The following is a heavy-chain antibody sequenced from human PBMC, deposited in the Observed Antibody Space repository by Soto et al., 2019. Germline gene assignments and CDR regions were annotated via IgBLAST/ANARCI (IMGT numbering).Heavy chain of an antibody. V-gene: IGHV3-9*01. CDR2: ISWNSGSI. CDR3: AKEGITMVQGVAGYNWFDP. CDR1: GFTFDDYA. J-gene: IGHJ5*02. D-gene: IGHD3-10*01. Sequence: GGSLRLSCAASGFTFDDYAMHWVRQAPGKGLEWVSGISWNSGSIGYADSVKGRFTISRDNAKNSLYLQMNSRRAEDTALYYCAKEGITMVQGVAGYNWFDPWGQGTLVTVSS.